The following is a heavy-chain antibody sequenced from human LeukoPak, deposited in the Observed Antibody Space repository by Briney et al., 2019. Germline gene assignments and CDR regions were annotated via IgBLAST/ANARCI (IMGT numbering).Heavy chain of an antibody. CDR3: ARGGYYGSVNDFRFDP. CDR1: GGSISSSSYY. CDR2: IYYSGST. J-gene: IGHJ5*02. D-gene: IGHD3-10*01. V-gene: IGHV4-39*07. Sequence: PSETLSLTCTVSGGSISSSSYYWGWIRQPPGKGLEWIGSIYYSGSTNYKPSLKSRVTMSVDTSKGQFSLKLRSVTAADTAVYYCARGGYYGSVNDFRFDPWGQGTLVTVSS.